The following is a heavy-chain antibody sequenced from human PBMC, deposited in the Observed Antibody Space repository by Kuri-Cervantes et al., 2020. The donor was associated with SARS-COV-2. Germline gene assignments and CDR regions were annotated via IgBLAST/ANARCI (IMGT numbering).Heavy chain of an antibody. CDR3: ARVASDCSSTSCSDY. CDR2: IIPIFGTA. CDR1: GGTFSSYA. Sequence: SVKVSRKASGGTFSSYAISWVRQAPGQGLEWMGGIIPIFGTANYAQKFQGRVTITTDESTSTAYMELSSLRSEDTAVYYCARVASDCSSTSCSDYWGQGTLVTVSS. J-gene: IGHJ4*02. V-gene: IGHV1-69*05. D-gene: IGHD2-2*01.